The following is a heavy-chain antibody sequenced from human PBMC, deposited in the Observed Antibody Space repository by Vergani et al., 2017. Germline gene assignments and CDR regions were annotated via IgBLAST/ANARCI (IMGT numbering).Heavy chain of an antibody. CDR3: ACGPYGDYVDGAFDI. J-gene: IGHJ3*02. CDR1: GGPISSGDYY. CDR2: IYYSGGT. V-gene: IGHV4-30-4*01. D-gene: IGHD4-17*01. Sequence: QVQLQESGPGLVKPSQILSLTCTVSGGPISSGDYYWSWIRQPPGKGLEWIGYIYYSGGTYYNPSLKSRVTISVDTSKNQFSLKLSSVTAADTAVYYCACGPYGDYVDGAFDIWGQGTMVTVSS.